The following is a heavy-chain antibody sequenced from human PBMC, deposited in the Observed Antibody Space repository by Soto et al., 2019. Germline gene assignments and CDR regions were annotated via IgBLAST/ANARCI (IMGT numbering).Heavy chain of an antibody. CDR3: ATSVNSAMAFDY. V-gene: IGHV1-46*01. J-gene: IGHJ4*02. CDR2: INPNGGIT. D-gene: IGHD5-18*01. CDR1: GYTFTHYY. Sequence: ASVKVSCKASGYTFTHYYIHWVRQAPGQGLEWMGIINPNGGITTYAQKFRAGFSMTRDTSTSTVYLELSSLRSEDSAVYYCATSVNSAMAFDYWGQGTLVTISS.